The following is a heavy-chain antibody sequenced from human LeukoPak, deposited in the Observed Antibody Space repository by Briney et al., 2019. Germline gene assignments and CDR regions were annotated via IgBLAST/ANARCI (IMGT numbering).Heavy chain of an antibody. CDR2: IASETYGGTA. CDR3: TRDQTPYY. Sequence: GGSLRLSCTASGFTSGDYAVTWVRQAPGKGLEWVGFIASETYGGTAEYAASVKGRFTIPRDDSNGIAYLQMNSLKTEDTAVYYCTRDQTPYYWGQGTLVTVSS. CDR1: GFTSGDYA. V-gene: IGHV3-49*04. J-gene: IGHJ4*02.